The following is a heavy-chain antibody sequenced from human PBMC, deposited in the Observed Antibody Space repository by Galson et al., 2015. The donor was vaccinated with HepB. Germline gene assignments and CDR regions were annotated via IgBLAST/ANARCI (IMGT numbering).Heavy chain of an antibody. CDR3: ARDLGQQLRGWMRSNAFDI. Sequence: SVKVSCKASGGTFSSYAISWVRQAPGQGLEWMGGIIPIFGTANYAQKFQGRVTITADESTSTAYMELSSLRSEDTAVYYCARDLGQQLRGWMRSNAFDIWGQGTMVTVSS. CDR2: IIPIFGTA. J-gene: IGHJ3*02. CDR1: GGTFSSYA. D-gene: IGHD6-13*01. V-gene: IGHV1-69*13.